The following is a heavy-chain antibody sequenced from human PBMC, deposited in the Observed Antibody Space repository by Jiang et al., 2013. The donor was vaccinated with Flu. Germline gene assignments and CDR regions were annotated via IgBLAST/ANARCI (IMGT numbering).Heavy chain of an antibody. D-gene: IGHD6-19*01. J-gene: IGHJ4*02. CDR1: AA. CDR3: ARSLLSVAGTLDY. CDR2: TYCRSKWYN. V-gene: IGHV6-1*01. Sequence: AAWNWIRQSPSRGLEWLGRTYCRSKWYNDYAVSVKSRITINPDTSKNQFSLQLNSVTPEDTAVYYCARSLLSVAGTLDYWGQGTLVTVSS.